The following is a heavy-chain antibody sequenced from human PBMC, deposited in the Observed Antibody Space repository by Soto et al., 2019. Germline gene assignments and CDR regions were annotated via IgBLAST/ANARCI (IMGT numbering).Heavy chain of an antibody. V-gene: IGHV3-30-3*01. CDR2: ISYDGSNK. J-gene: IGHJ5*02. Sequence: GGSLRLSCAASGFTFRTYAMHWVRQAPGKGLEWVAVISYDGSNKYYTDSVKGRFTISRDNSRNTLYLQMNSLRGEDTAVYYCASATWGSGTSAWFDPWGQGTLVTVSS. D-gene: IGHD7-27*01. CDR1: GFTFRTYA. CDR3: ASATWGSGTSAWFDP.